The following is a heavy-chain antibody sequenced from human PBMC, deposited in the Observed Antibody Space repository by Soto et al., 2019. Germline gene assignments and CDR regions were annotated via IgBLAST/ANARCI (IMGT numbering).Heavy chain of an antibody. CDR3: ARNRGITGTTGANWFDP. CDR1: GFTFSSYG. V-gene: IGHV3-33*01. Sequence: GGSLRPSCAASGFTFSSYGTHWVRQAPGKGLEWVAVIWYDGSKTYYADSVKGRFTISRDNSKNTLYLQMNSLRAENTAVYYCARNRGITGTTGANWFDPWCQGALITVSS. CDR2: IWYDGSKT. J-gene: IGHJ5*02. D-gene: IGHD1-7*01.